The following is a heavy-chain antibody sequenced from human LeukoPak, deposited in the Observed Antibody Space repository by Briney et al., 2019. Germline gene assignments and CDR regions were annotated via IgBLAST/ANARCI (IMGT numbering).Heavy chain of an antibody. V-gene: IGHV3-7*04. J-gene: IGHJ3*02. CDR3: ARHWEGVESDAFDI. Sequence: GGSLRLSCAASGFTFEIYWMSWVRQAPGKGLEWVANIRKDGSEKNYVDSVKGRFTISRDNAKNSLYLQMNSLRADDTALYYCARHWEGVESDAFDIWGQGIMVTVSS. CDR1: GFTFEIYW. D-gene: IGHD1-26*01. CDR2: IRKDGSEK.